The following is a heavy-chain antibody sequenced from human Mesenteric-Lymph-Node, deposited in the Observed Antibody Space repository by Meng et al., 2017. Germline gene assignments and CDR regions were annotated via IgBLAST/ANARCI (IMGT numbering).Heavy chain of an antibody. CDR1: GFTFSSYD. V-gene: IGHV3-13*01. J-gene: IGHJ2*01. D-gene: IGHD3-22*01. CDR2: IGTAGDT. CDR3: SRDSHYYDSSGYYSTYWYFDL. Sequence: GESLKISCAASGFTFSSYDMHWVRQATGKGLEWVSAIGTAGDTYYPGSVKGRFTISRENDKNYLYLQMNSLRAGDTAVYYCSRDSHYYDSSGYYSTYWYFDLWGRGTLVTVSS.